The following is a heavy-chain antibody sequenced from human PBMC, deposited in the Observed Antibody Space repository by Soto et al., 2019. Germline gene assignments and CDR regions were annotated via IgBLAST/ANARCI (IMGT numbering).Heavy chain of an antibody. CDR2: ISSSSSTI. Sequence: EVQLVESGGGLVQPGGSLRLSCAASTFTFSTYSMNWVRQAPGKGLEWVSYISSSSSTIYYADSVKGRFTISRDNAKNQLYLQMNSLRDEDTAVYYCAREYVYYDSSGYRYYYYGMDVWGQGTTVTVSS. CDR3: AREYVYYDSSGYRYYYYGMDV. V-gene: IGHV3-48*02. D-gene: IGHD3-22*01. CDR1: TFTFSTYS. J-gene: IGHJ6*02.